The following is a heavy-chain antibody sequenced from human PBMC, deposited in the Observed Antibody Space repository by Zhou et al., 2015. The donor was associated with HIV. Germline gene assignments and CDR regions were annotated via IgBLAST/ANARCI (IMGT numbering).Heavy chain of an antibody. D-gene: IGHD4-23*01. CDR3: ARSLVTDWFDP. J-gene: IGHJ5*02. CDR1: GFTFSSYA. CDR2: ISGSGGST. Sequence: VQLVESGGGVVQPGRSLRLSCEASGFTFSSYAMNWVRQAPGKGLEWVSLISGSGGSTYYADSVKGRFTISRDNSKNTLYLQMNSLRAEDTAVYYCARSLVTDWFDPWGQGTLVTVSS. V-gene: IGHV3-23*04.